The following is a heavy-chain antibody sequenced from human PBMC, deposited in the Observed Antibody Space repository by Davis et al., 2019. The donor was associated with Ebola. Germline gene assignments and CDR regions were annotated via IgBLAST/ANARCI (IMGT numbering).Heavy chain of an antibody. J-gene: IGHJ4*02. V-gene: IGHV3-48*02. D-gene: IGHD3-3*01. CDR3: ARAAIAIFGVVTGLFDY. Sequence: GESLKISCAASGFTFSSYSMSWVRQAPGKGLEWVSYISSSSRTIYYADSVKGRFTISRDTAKNSLYLQMNSLRNEDTAVYYCARAAIAIFGVVTGLFDYWGQGTLVTVSS. CDR1: GFTFSSYS. CDR2: ISSSSRTI.